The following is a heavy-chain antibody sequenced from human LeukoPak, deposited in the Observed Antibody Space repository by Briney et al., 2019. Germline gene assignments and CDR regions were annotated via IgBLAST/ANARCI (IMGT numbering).Heavy chain of an antibody. CDR2: IIPIFGTA. CDR1: GGTFSSYA. V-gene: IGHV1-69*06. J-gene: IGHJ5*02. CDR3: ARSETYGGWFDP. D-gene: IGHD3-10*01. Sequence: SVKVSCKASGGTFSSYAISWVRQAPGQGLEWMGGIIPIFGTANYAQKFQGRVTITADRSTSTAYMELSSLRSEDTAVYYCARSETYGGWFDPWGQGTLVTVSS.